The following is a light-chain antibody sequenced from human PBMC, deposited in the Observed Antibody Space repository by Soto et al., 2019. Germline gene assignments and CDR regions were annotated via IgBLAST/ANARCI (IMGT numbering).Light chain of an antibody. CDR2: EVS. V-gene: IGLV2-14*01. J-gene: IGLJ1*01. CDR3: TSYTSSSTLDV. Sequence: QSALTQPASVSGSRGQSITISCTGTSSDVGGYNYVSWYQQHPGKAPKLMIYEVSNRPSGVSNRFSGSKSGHTASLTISGLQSEDEADYFCTSYTSSSTLDVFGTGTKLTVL. CDR1: SSDVGGYNY.